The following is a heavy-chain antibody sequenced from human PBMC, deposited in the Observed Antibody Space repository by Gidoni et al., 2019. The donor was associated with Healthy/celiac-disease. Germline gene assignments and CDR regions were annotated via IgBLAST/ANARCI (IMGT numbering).Heavy chain of an antibody. Sequence: QVQLQESGPGLVKPSQTLSLTCTVSGGSIISGGYYCSCIRQHPGKGLEWIGYIYDRGSTYYNPSLKGRVTISVDTSKNQFSLKLSSVTAADTAVYYCARLVVRSGYYPWGQGTLVTVSS. CDR2: IYDRGST. CDR3: ARLVVRSGYYP. V-gene: IGHV4-31*03. J-gene: IGHJ5*02. D-gene: IGHD3-22*01. CDR1: GGSIISGGYY.